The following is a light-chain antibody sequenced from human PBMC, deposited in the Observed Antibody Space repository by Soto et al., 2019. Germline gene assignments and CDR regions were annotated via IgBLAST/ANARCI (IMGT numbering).Light chain of an antibody. CDR2: GAS. V-gene: IGKV3-20*01. CDR1: QSVISSY. CDR3: QQYGTSIT. J-gene: IGKJ4*01. Sequence: ETVLTQSPGTLSLAPGERATLSCRASQSVISSYLAWYQQKSGQAPRLLIYGASARATGVPDRFSGSGSGTDFTLTISRVEPEDLAVYYCQQYGTSITFRGGTKVEIK.